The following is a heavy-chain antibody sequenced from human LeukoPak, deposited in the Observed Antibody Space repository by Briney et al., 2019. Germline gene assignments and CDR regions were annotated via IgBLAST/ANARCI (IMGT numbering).Heavy chain of an antibody. CDR3: ARGLPPHYDFWSGYYGSHGMDV. V-gene: IGHV4-34*01. CDR2: INHSGST. J-gene: IGHJ6*02. CDR1: GVSFSGYY. Sequence: SSETLSLTCAVYGVSFSGYYWSWIRQPPGKGLEWIGEINHSGSTNYNPSLKSRVTISVDTSKNQFSLKLSSVTAADTAVYYCARGLPPHYDFWSGYYGSHGMDVWGQGTTVTVSS. D-gene: IGHD3-3*01.